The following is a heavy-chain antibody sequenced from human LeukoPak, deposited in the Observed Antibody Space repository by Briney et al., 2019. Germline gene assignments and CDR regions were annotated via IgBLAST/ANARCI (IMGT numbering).Heavy chain of an antibody. CDR1: GFTFDDYA. J-gene: IGHJ5*02. CDR2: ISWNSGSI. Sequence: PGGSLRLSCAASGFTFDDYAMHWVRQAPGKGLEWVSGISWNSGSIGYADSVKGRFTISRDNAKNSLYLQMNSLRAEDTALYYCAKAFESSSSWDNWFNPWGQGTLVTVSS. CDR3: AKAFESSSSWDNWFNP. D-gene: IGHD6-13*01. V-gene: IGHV3-9*01.